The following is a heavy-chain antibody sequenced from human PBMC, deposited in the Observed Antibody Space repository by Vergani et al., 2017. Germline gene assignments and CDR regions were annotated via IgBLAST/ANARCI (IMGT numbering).Heavy chain of an antibody. Sequence: QVQLQQWGGGLLKPSETLSLTCVVNGGSFTSYHWTWIRQSPGEGLEWVGDIDHTGRPEYNPSLKSRITMSVDKSRNQFSLTLKSVTATDTAIYFCARVNTETNGHLYYYYYMDVWGQGAAVADS. CDR1: GGSFTSYH. D-gene: IGHD4-11*01. V-gene: IGHV4-34*01. CDR2: IDHTGRP. J-gene: IGHJ6*03. CDR3: ARVNTETNGHLYYYYYMDV.